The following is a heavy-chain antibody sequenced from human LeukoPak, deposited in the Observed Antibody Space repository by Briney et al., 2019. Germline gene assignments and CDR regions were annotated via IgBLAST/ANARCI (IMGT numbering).Heavy chain of an antibody. CDR1: GFTFSSHE. V-gene: IGHV3-48*03. CDR3: AREDSDYSNYDF. J-gene: IGHJ4*02. D-gene: IGHD4-11*01. CDR2: ISGSGSII. Sequence: PGGSLRLSCAASGFTFSSHEMNWVRQAPGKGLEWVSYISGSGSIIYYADSVKGRFTVSRDNAKNSLYLQMNDLRAEDTAVYYCAREDSDYSNYDFWGQGTLVTVSS.